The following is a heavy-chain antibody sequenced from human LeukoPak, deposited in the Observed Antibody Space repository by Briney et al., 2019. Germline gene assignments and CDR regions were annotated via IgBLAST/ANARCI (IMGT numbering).Heavy chain of an antibody. V-gene: IGHV3-11*05. CDR2: LTDSSGFT. J-gene: IGHJ6*02. D-gene: IGHD6-13*01. Sequence: GGSLRLPCVATGFTFSDYHMIWLRQAPGKGLEWLSYLTDSSGFTNYADSVKGRFTISRDNAKNSLYLQMNSLRADDTAVYYCARDLAADKRAMDVWGQGTTVTVSS. CDR1: GFTFSDYH. CDR3: ARDLAADKRAMDV.